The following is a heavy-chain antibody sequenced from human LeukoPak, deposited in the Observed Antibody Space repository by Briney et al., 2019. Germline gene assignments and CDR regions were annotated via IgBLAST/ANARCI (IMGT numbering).Heavy chain of an antibody. CDR2: IYHSGST. Sequence: PSETLSLTFTVSGGSISSYYWSWIRQPPGKGLEWIGYIYHSGSTNYNPSLKSRVTISIDTSKNQFSLKLSSVTAADPAVYYCARGVVITFGGAADYWGQGTLVTVSS. D-gene: IGHD3-16*01. J-gene: IGHJ4*02. CDR3: ARGVVITFGGAADY. V-gene: IGHV4-59*01. CDR1: GGSISSYY.